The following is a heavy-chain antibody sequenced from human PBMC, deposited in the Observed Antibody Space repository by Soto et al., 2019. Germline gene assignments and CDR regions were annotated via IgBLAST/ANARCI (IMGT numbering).Heavy chain of an antibody. D-gene: IGHD3-3*01. CDR1: GGSFSGYY. Sequence: TSETLSLTCAVYGGSFSGYYWSWIRQPPGKGLEWIGEINHSGSTNYNPSLKSRVTISVDTSKNQFSLKLSSVTAADTAVYYCARGYYDFWSGYYTNAFDIWGQGTMVTVSS. V-gene: IGHV4-34*01. CDR2: INHSGST. CDR3: ARGYYDFWSGYYTNAFDI. J-gene: IGHJ3*02.